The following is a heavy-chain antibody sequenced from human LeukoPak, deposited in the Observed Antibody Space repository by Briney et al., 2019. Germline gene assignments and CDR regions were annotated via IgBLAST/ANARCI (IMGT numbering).Heavy chain of an antibody. V-gene: IGHV1-18*04. CDR3: ARDIRRGYNYGYDQFAY. Sequence: ASVKVSCKASGYTFTGYYMHWVRQAPGQGLEWMGWISAYNGNTNYAQKLQGRVTMTTDTSTSTAYMELRSLRSDDTAVYYCARDIRRGYNYGYDQFAYWGLGTLVTVSS. CDR1: GYTFTGYY. J-gene: IGHJ4*02. CDR2: ISAYNGNT. D-gene: IGHD5-18*01.